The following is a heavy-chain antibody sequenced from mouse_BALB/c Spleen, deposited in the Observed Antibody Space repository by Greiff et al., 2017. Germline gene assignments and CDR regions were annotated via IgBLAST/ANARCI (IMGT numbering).Heavy chain of an antibody. Sequence: DVHLVESGGGLVKPGGSLKLSCAASGFTFSDYYMYWVRQTPEKRLEWVATISDGGSYTYYPDSVKGRFTISRDNAKNNLYLQMSSLKSEDTAMYYCARDLGDAMDYWGQGTSVTVSS. D-gene: IGHD4-1*01. CDR3: ARDLGDAMDY. V-gene: IGHV5-4*02. J-gene: IGHJ4*01. CDR2: ISDGGSYT. CDR1: GFTFSDYY.